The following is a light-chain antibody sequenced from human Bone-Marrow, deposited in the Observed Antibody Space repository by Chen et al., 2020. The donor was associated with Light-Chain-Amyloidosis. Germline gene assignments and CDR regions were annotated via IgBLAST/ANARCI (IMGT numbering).Light chain of an antibody. CDR2: AAS. CDR1: QGIRTD. CDR3: LQDNDYPQT. J-gene: IGKJ1*01. V-gene: IGKV1-6*01. Sequence: IQMTQSPSSLSASIGDRVTITCRASQGIRTDLGWYQQKPGTAPKLLIYAASRVQSGVPTRFSGSGYGTDFTLTISSLQTEDFATYYCLQDNDYPQTFGQGTKVEVK.